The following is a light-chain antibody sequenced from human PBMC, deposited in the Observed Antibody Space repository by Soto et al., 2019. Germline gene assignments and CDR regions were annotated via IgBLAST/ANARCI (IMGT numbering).Light chain of an antibody. CDR2: END. J-gene: IGLJ3*02. V-gene: IGLV1-51*02. CDR1: SSNIGNNY. Sequence: QSVLTQPPSVSAAPGQKVSISCSGSSSNIGNNYVSWYQQLPGAAPKLLIYENDKRPSGIPDRFSGSKSGTSATLGITGLQTGDEADYYCGTCDNSLSGHWVFGGGTKVTVL. CDR3: GTCDNSLSGHWV.